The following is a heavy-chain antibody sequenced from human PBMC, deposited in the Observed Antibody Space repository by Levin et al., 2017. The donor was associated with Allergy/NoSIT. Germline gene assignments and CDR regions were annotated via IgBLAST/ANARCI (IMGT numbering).Heavy chain of an antibody. D-gene: IGHD1-26*01. V-gene: IGHV3-23*01. CDR3: AKGFLGGYGIDY. CDR2: ISGSGDST. CDR1: GFTFSNYA. Sequence: GGSLRLSCAASGFTFSNYAMNWVRQAPGKGLEWVSAISGSGDSTYYADSVKGRFTISRDNSKNTLFLQINSLRAEDTALDYCAKGFLGGYGIDYWGQGTLVTGAS. J-gene: IGHJ4*02.